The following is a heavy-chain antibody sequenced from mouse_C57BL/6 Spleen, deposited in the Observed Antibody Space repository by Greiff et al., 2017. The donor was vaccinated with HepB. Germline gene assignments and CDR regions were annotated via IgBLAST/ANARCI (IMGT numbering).Heavy chain of an antibody. V-gene: IGHV5-17*01. J-gene: IGHJ4*01. Sequence: EVHLVESGGGLVKPGGSLKLSCAASGFTFSDYGMHWVRQAPEKGLEWVAYISSGSSTIYYADTVKGRFTISRDNAKNTLFLQMTSLRSEDTAMYYCARGTTTVVAPYAMDYWGQGTSVTVSS. CDR3: ARGTTTVVAPYAMDY. CDR2: ISSGSSTI. D-gene: IGHD1-1*01. CDR1: GFTFSDYG.